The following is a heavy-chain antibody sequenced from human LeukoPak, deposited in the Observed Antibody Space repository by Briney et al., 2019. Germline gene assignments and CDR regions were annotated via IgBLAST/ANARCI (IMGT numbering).Heavy chain of an antibody. CDR3: ARDLDLRYYDFWSGYYTGIRVVIDY. CDR1: GFTFSSYS. J-gene: IGHJ4*02. V-gene: IGHV3-21*01. Sequence: GGSLRLSCAASGFTFSSYSMNWVRQAPGKGLEWVSSISSSSSYIYYADSVKGRFTISRDNAKNSLYLQMNSLRAEDTAVYYCARDLDLRYYDFWSGYYTGIRVVIDYWGQGTLVTVSS. D-gene: IGHD3-3*01. CDR2: ISSSSSYI.